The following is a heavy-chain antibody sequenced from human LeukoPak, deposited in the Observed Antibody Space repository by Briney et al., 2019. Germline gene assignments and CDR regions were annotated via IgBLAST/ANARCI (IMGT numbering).Heavy chain of an antibody. CDR2: ISNNGEIT. V-gene: IGHV3-23*01. Sequence: QSGGSLRLSCAASGFTFNNGPMSWVRQAPGKGLEWVSIISNNGEITFYADSVKGRFTISRDNSKNTLYLQMHSLRAEDTAVYYCAKDWDDYGDYLPLDYWGQGTLVTVSS. J-gene: IGHJ4*02. D-gene: IGHD4-17*01. CDR3: AKDWDDYGDYLPLDY. CDR1: GFTFNNGP.